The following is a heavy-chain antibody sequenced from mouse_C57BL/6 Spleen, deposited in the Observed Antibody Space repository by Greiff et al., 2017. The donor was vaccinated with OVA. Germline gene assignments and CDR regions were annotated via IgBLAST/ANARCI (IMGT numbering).Heavy chain of an antibody. J-gene: IGHJ4*01. CDR1: GYSFTGYY. CDR3: ASSNYYGSSYDAMDD. V-gene: IGHV1-42*01. Sequence: VQLKQSGPELVKPGASVKISCKASGYSFTGYYMNWVKQSPEKSLEWIGEINPSTGGTTYNQKFKAKATLTVDKSSSTAYMQLKSLTSEDSAVYYCASSNYYGSSYDAMDDWGQGTSVTVSS. CDR2: INPSTGGT. D-gene: IGHD1-1*01.